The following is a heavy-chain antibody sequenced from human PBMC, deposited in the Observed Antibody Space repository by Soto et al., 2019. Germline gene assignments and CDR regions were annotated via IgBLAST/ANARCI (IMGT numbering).Heavy chain of an antibody. CDR1: GGSISSGGYY. Sequence: QVQLQESGPGLVKPSQTLSLTCTVSGGSISSGGYYWSWIRQHPGKGLEWIGYIYYSGSTYYNPSLKSRVTISVDTAKNQFSLKLSSVTAADTAVYYCARDYMVRGGKNNWFDPWGQGTLVTVSS. CDR3: ARDYMVRGGKNNWFDP. V-gene: IGHV4-31*03. D-gene: IGHD3-10*01. CDR2: IYYSGST. J-gene: IGHJ5*02.